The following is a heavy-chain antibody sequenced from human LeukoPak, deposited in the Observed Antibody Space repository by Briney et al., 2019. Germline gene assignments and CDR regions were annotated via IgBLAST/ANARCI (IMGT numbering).Heavy chain of an antibody. CDR1: GFSFSTNP. J-gene: IGHJ3*02. D-gene: IGHD3-10*01. CDR3: VKEHVDRAFTRSFEI. V-gene: IGHV3-23*01. CDR2: ISPDKT. Sequence: GGSLRLSCAASGFSFSTNPMSWVRQAPGKGLEGVSAISPDKTYAADSVRGRITITGDNYKNTVDLQFNSPRAEDTAKYYCVKEHVDRAFTRSFEIWGQGTVVTVSS.